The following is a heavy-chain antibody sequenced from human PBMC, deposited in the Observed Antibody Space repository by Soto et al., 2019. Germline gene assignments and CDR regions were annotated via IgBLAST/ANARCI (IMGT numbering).Heavy chain of an antibody. CDR1: GGSISSSSYY. V-gene: IGHV4-39*01. D-gene: IGHD5-12*01. J-gene: IGHJ4*02. CDR3: ATTRRDGYNRRTIDY. CDR2: IYYSGST. Sequence: PSETLSLTCTVSGGSISSSSYYWGWIRQPPGKGLEWIGSIYYSGSTYYNPSLKSRVTISVDTSKNQFSLKLSSVTAADTAVYYCATTRRDGYNRRTIDYWGQGTLVTVSS.